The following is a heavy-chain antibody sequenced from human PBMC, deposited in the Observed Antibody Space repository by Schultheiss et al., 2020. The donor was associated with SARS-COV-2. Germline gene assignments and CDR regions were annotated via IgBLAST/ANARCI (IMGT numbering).Heavy chain of an antibody. V-gene: IGHV4-61*01. Sequence: SETLSLTCTVSGGSISSSSYYWGWIRQPTGKGLEWIGYIYYSGSTNYNPSLKSRVTISVDTSKNQFSLKLSSVTAADTAVYYCARDLGGRYCSSTSCSRYGMDVWGQGTTVTVSS. CDR1: GGSISSSSYY. D-gene: IGHD2-2*01. J-gene: IGHJ6*02. CDR2: IYYSGST. CDR3: ARDLGGRYCSSTSCSRYGMDV.